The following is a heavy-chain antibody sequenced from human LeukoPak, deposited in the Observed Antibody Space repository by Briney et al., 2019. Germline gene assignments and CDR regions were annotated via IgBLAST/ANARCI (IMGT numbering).Heavy chain of an antibody. V-gene: IGHV1-2*02. D-gene: IGHD3-10*01. J-gene: IGHJ5*02. CDR1: GYTFTGYY. Sequence: ASVTVTCKSSGYTFTGYYMHWLRQAPGQGLEWVGWINPNSGDTNYAQKFQGRVTMTRDTSISTAYMELSRLRSDDTAVYYCARGPPGSPGGWFDPWGQGTLVTVSS. CDR2: INPNSGDT. CDR3: ARGPPGSPGGWFDP.